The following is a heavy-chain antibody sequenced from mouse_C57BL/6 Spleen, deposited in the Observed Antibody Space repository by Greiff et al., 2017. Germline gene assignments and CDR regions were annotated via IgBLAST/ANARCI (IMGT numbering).Heavy chain of an antibody. CDR1: GYTFTDYY. V-gene: IGHV1-26*01. J-gene: IGHJ3*01. Sequence: VQLQQSGPELVKPGASVKISCKASGYTFTDYYMNWVKQSHGKSLEWIGDINPNNGGTSYNQKFKGKATLTVDKSSSTAYKELRSLTSEDSAVYYCARGDYYGSSPWFAYWGQGTLVTVSA. CDR2: INPNNGGT. D-gene: IGHD1-1*01. CDR3: ARGDYYGSSPWFAY.